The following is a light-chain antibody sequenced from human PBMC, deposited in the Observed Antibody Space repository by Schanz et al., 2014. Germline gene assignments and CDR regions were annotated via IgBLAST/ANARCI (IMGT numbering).Light chain of an antibody. J-gene: IGKJ1*01. V-gene: IGKV3-15*01. CDR1: QSISSY. Sequence: EIVMTQSQATLSVSPGERATLSCRASQSISSYLAWYQQKPGQAPRLLIYGASNRATGIATRFSGSGFGTEFTLTIRGLKSEDVAMYYCQHYSMSPLFGQGTKVEIK. CDR3: QHYSMSPL. CDR2: GAS.